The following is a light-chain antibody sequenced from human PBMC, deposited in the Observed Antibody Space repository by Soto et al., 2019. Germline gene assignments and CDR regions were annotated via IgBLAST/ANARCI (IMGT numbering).Light chain of an antibody. V-gene: IGLV2-14*01. CDR2: DVS. CDR3: CSHTTTSTPWV. Sequence: QSALTQPASVSGSPGQLITISCTGTSSDVGAYEYVSWYQQRPGKAPKLIIYDVSNRPSGVSNRFSGSKSANTASLTISGLQAEDEADYYCCSHTTTSTPWVFGGGTKLTVL. CDR1: SSDVGAYEY. J-gene: IGLJ3*02.